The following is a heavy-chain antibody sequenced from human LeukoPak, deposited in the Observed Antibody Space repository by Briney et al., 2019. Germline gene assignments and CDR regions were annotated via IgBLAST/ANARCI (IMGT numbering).Heavy chain of an antibody. CDR2: INHSGST. CDR3: ARRGDYYYYMDV. D-gene: IGHD3-10*01. CDR1: GGSFSGYY. V-gene: IGHV4-34*01. Sequence: SETLSLTCAVYGGSFSGYYWSWIRQPPGKGLEWIGEINHSGSTNCNPSLKSRVTISVDTSKNLFSLKLSSVTAADMAVYYCARRGDYYYYMDVWGKGTTVTVSS. J-gene: IGHJ6*03.